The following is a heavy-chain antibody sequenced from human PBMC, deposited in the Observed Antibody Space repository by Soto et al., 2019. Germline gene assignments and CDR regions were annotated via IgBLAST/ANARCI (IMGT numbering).Heavy chain of an antibody. V-gene: IGHV1-18*01. CDR1: GYAFTTYG. CDR2: ISAHNGNT. J-gene: IGHJ4*02. Sequence: QVHLVQSGAEVKKPGASVKVSCQGSGYAFTTYGITWVRQAPGQGLEWMGWISAHNGNTNYAQKLQGRVTVTRDTSTGTAYMELMSLRYDDTAVYYCARGRYGDYWGQGALVTVSS. D-gene: IGHD1-1*01. CDR3: ARGRYGDY.